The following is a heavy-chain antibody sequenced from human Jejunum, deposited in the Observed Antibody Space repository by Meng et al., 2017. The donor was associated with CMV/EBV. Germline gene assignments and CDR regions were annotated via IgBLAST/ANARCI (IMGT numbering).Heavy chain of an antibody. D-gene: IGHD2-2*01. CDR3: ARTQDCTSTSCYTGFDP. CDR1: ISSGDYY. J-gene: IGHJ5*02. CDR2: TFYNGRS. Sequence: ISSGDYYWSWIRQPPGKGLEWIGFTFYNGRSYYHPSLKSRVTMSVDTSKNQFSLRLSSVTAADTAVYYCARTQDCTSTSCYTGFDPWGQGTLVTVSS. V-gene: IGHV4-30-4*08.